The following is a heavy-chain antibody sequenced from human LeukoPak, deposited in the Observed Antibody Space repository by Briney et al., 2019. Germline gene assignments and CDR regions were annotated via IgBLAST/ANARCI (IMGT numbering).Heavy chain of an antibody. V-gene: IGHV1-69*01. CDR2: IIPIFGTA. CDR3: ASGRYDILTGADY. CDR1: GGTFSSYA. J-gene: IGHJ4*02. Sequence: SVKVSCKASGGTFSSYAISWVRQAPGQGLEWMGGIIPIFGTANYAQKFQRRVTITADESTSTAYMELSSLRSEDTAVYYCASGRYDILTGADYWGQGTLVTVSS. D-gene: IGHD3-9*01.